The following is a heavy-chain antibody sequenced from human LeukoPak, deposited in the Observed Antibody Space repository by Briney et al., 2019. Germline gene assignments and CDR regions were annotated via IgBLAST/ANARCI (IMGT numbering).Heavy chain of an antibody. D-gene: IGHD6-13*01. V-gene: IGHV3-30*04. CDR1: GFTFSNYA. CDR2: ISYDGSNK. J-gene: IGHJ5*02. CDR3: ARGGTYSSSWYGNGDWFDP. Sequence: PGGSLRLSCVASGFTFSNYAMHWVRQAPGKGLEWVAVISYDGSNKYYADSVKGRFTISRDNAKNSLYLQMNSLRAEDTAVYYCARGGTYSSSWYGNGDWFDPWGQGTLVTVSS.